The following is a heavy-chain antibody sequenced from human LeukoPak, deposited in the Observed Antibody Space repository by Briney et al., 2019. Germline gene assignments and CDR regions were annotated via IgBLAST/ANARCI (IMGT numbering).Heavy chain of an antibody. CDR2: IIPIFGAT. D-gene: IGHD2-2*01. CDR1: GGTFSTFP. V-gene: IGHV1-69*01. CDR3: AREGRLPATAKDGGDY. J-gene: IGHJ4*02. Sequence: RASVKVSCKAAGGTFSTFPVSWVRQAPGQGLERVRGIIPIFGATTYAQNFQDRVTITADESTGTAYMELSSLTSDDTAVYYCAREGRLPATAKDGGDYWGQGTLVTVSS.